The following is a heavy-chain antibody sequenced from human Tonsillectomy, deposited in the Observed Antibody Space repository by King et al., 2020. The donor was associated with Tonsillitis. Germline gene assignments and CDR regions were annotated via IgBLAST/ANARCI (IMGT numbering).Heavy chain of an antibody. CDR3: ARDQDDFWIGLLSS. CDR1: GFTFSNYG. J-gene: IGHJ4*02. Sequence: QLVQSGGGVVQPGRSLRPSCAASGFTFSNYGMHWVRQAPGKGLEWVAVISDDGSNKYYADSVKGRFTISRDNSKNTLSLQMNSLRAEDTAVYYCARDQDDFWIGLLSSWGQGTLVTVSS. D-gene: IGHD3-3*01. CDR2: ISDDGSNK. V-gene: IGHV3-30*03.